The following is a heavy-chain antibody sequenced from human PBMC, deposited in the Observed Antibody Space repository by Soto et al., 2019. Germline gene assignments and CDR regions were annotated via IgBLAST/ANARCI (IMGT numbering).Heavy chain of an antibody. CDR2: IIAIYGTA. CDR1: GYTFTSYA. Sequence: SVKVSCKASGYTFTSYAMHWVRQAPGQRLEWMGWIIAIYGTANYAQKFQGRVTITADESTSTAYMELSSLRSEDTAVYYCARDLGDCSGGSCTYSGYYYYGMDVWGQGTTVTVSS. V-gene: IGHV1-69*13. J-gene: IGHJ6*02. CDR3: ARDLGDCSGGSCTYSGYYYYGMDV. D-gene: IGHD2-15*01.